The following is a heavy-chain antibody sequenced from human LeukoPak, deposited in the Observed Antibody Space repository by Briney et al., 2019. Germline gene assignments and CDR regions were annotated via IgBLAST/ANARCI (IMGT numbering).Heavy chain of an antibody. Sequence: GGSLRLSCAASGFTFSSYSMNWVRQAPGKGLEWVSSISSSSSYIYYADSVKGRFTISRDNAKNSLYLQMNSLRAEDTAVYYCARRGNSSGWYGEGYYFDYWGQGTLVTVSS. D-gene: IGHD6-19*01. V-gene: IGHV3-21*01. CDR3: ARRGNSSGWYGEGYYFDY. CDR2: ISSSSSYI. CDR1: GFTFSSYS. J-gene: IGHJ4*02.